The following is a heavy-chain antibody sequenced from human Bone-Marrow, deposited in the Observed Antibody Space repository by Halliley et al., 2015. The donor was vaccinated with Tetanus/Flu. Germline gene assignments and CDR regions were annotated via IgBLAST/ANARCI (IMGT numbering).Heavy chain of an antibody. V-gene: IGHV3-7*04. CDR3: AREGAGLDT. CDR2: INFDASET. J-gene: IGHJ5*02. Sequence: GRDWVANINFDASETNYVDSVRGRFTISRDNTQTSLYLQIKSLRGKDTAVYYCAREGAGLDTWGPGTLVTVSS.